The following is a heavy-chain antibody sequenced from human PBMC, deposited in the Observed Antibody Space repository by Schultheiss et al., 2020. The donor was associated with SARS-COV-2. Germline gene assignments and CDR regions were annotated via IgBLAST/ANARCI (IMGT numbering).Heavy chain of an antibody. V-gene: IGHV3-30-3*01. CDR1: GFTFSSYA. J-gene: IGHJ2*01. CDR3: ARASQSDSSGYVWYFDL. D-gene: IGHD3-22*01. Sequence: GESLKISCAASGFTFSSYAMHWVRQAPGKGLEWVAVISYDGSNKYYADSVKGRFTISRDNAKNTLYLQMNSLRAEDTAVYYCARASQSDSSGYVWYFDLWGRGTLVTVSS. CDR2: ISYDGSNK.